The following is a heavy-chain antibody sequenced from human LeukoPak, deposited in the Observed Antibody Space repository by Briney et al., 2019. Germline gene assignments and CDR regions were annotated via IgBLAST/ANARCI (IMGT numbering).Heavy chain of an antibody. D-gene: IGHD5-12*01. Sequence: PGGSLRLSCAASGFTSDDYGMSWVRQAPGKGLEWVSGINWNGGSTGYADSVKARFTISRDNAKNSLSLQMNSLRAEDTAVYYCVRDGGVSGYDLLDYWGQGTLVTVSS. CDR2: INWNGGST. V-gene: IGHV3-20*04. J-gene: IGHJ4*02. CDR1: GFTSDDYG. CDR3: VRDGGVSGYDLLDY.